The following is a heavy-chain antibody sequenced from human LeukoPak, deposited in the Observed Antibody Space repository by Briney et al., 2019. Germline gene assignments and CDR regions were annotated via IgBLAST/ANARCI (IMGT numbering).Heavy chain of an antibody. Sequence: EGSLRLSCAASGFTVSSNYMSWVRQAPGKGLEWVSVIYSGGSTYYADSVKGRFTISRDNSKNTLYLQMNSLRAEDTAVYYCATSTMVRGVYDYWGQGTLVTVSS. CDR2: IYSGGST. D-gene: IGHD3-10*01. CDR1: GFTVSSNY. J-gene: IGHJ4*02. CDR3: ATSTMVRGVYDY. V-gene: IGHV3-66*02.